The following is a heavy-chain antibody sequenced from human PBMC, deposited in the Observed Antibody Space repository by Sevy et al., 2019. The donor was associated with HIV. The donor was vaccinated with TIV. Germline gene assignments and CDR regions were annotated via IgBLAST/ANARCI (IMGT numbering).Heavy chain of an antibody. D-gene: IGHD2-2*01. Sequence: SETLSLTCAVYGGSFSGYYWNWMRQPPGKGLEWIGEINHSGSTHYNPSLKSRITISVDTSKNQFSLRLNSVTAADTAVYYCARAPPVVVVPGAPSWFDPWGQGTLVTVSS. J-gene: IGHJ5*02. V-gene: IGHV4-34*01. CDR3: ARAPPVVVVPGAPSWFDP. CDR2: INHSGST. CDR1: GGSFSGYY.